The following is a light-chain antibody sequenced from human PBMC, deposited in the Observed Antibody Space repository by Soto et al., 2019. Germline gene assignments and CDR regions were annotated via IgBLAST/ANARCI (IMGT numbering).Light chain of an antibody. Sequence: EIVLTQSPATLSLSPVERATLSCMSSQTISYYLAWYQQKPGQAPRLLIYDSSNRATAIPARFSGSGSGTDFTLTISSLEPEDFAVYYCQQRSNWLTFGGGTKVEIK. CDR2: DSS. J-gene: IGKJ4*01. CDR1: QTISYY. CDR3: QQRSNWLT. V-gene: IGKV3-11*01.